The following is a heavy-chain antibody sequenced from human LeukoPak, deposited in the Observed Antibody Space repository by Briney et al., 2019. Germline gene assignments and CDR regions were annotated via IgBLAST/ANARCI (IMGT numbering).Heavy chain of an antibody. J-gene: IGHJ5*02. CDR1: GFTVSSNY. Sequence: GGSLRLSCAASGFTVSSNYMSWVRQAPGKGLEWVSVLYSGGGTYYADSVEGRFTISRDNAKNSLYLQMNSLRAEGTAVYYCARNPYTTILSWYDPRRQGALLTVSS. CDR3: ARNPYTTILSWYDP. V-gene: IGHV3-53*01. D-gene: IGHD2-2*02. CDR2: LYSGGGT.